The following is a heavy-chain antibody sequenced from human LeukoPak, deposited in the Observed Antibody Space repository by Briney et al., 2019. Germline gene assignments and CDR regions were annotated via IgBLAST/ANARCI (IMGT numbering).Heavy chain of an antibody. CDR2: INHSGSN. D-gene: IGHD4-17*01. Sequence: SETLSLTCAAYGLTFSGYYWSWIRQPPGKGLVWIREINHSGSNNYNPSLKSRVTISVDTSKNQFSLKLSSVTAADTAVYYCARKYPRLRLLLQDKFQFDYWGQGTLVTVSS. V-gene: IGHV4-34*01. J-gene: IGHJ4*02. CDR3: ARKYPRLRLLLQDKFQFDY. CDR1: GLTFSGYY.